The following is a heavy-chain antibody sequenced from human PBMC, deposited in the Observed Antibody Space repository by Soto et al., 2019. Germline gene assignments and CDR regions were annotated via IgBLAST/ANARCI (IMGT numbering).Heavy chain of an antibody. Sequence: GGSLRLSCEVSGVTFSAYGMHWVRQAPGKGLEWVAAISHDGTNKNYGDSVKGRFTISRDNSKKTLYLQMNSLRPEDTALYYCAKDEYYYSRSGYYIFDSWGQGTQVTVSS. V-gene: IGHV3-30*18. D-gene: IGHD3-22*01. J-gene: IGHJ4*02. CDR2: ISHDGTNK. CDR1: GVTFSAYG. CDR3: AKDEYYYSRSGYYIFDS.